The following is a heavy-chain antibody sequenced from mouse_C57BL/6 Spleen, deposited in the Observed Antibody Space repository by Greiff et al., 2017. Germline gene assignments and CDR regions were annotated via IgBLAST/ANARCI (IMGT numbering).Heavy chain of an antibody. J-gene: IGHJ2*01. CDR1: GFTFSSYA. V-gene: IGHV5S21*01. D-gene: IGHD1-1*01. CDR3: TRRYGRLDY. Sequence: EVKLVESGGGLVKPGGSLKLSCAASGFTFSSYAMSWVRQTPEKRLEWVACISSGGDYIYYADTVKGRFTISRDNARNTLYLQMSSLKSEDTAMYYCTRRYGRLDYWGQGTTLTVSS. CDR2: ISSGGDYI.